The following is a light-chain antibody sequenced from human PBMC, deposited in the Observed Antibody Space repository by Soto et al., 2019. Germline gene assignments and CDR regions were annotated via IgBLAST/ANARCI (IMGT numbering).Light chain of an antibody. CDR2: NTD. V-gene: IGLV8-61*01. CDR1: SGSVSTTYY. J-gene: IGLJ3*02. CDR3: VLYMGSGISV. Sequence: QTVLTQDPSFSVSPGGSVTLTCGLSSGSVSTTYYPSWYQQTPGQAPRTLIYNTDIRSSGVPDRFSGSILGNKAALTITGAQADDESDYYCVLYMGSGISVFGGGTKLTVL.